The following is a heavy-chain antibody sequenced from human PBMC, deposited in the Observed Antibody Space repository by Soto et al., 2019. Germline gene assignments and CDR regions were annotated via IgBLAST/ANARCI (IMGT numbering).Heavy chain of an antibody. Sequence: ASVKVSCKASGYTFTSYAMHWVRQAPGQRLEWMGWINAGNGNTKYSQKFQGRVTITRDTSASTAYMELSSLGSEDTAVYYCARAGKGDSSSYYFDYWGQGTLVTVSS. J-gene: IGHJ4*02. CDR1: GYTFTSYA. CDR2: INAGNGNT. V-gene: IGHV1-3*01. D-gene: IGHD6-6*01. CDR3: ARAGKGDSSSYYFDY.